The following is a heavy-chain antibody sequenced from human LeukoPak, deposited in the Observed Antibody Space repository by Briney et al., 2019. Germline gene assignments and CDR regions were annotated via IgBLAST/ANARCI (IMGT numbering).Heavy chain of an antibody. V-gene: IGHV3-23*01. CDR3: AKDIPPYSSSPNWFDP. CDR1: GFTFSTFW. J-gene: IGHJ5*02. D-gene: IGHD6-13*01. CDR2: ISGSGGST. Sequence: PGGSLRLSCAASGFTFSTFWMSWVRQAPGKGLEWVSAISGSGGSTYYADSVKGRFTISRDNSKNTLYLQMNSLRAEDTAVYYCAKDIPPYSSSPNWFDPWGQGTLVTVSS.